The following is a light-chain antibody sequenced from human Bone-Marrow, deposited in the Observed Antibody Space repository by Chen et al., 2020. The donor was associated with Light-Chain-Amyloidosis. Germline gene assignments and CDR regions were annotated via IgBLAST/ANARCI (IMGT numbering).Light chain of an antibody. J-gene: IGLJ3*02. CDR1: SIGSTS. CDR3: QVWDRSSDRPV. Sequence: SYVLTQPSSVSVAPGQTATIACGGKSIGSTSVHWYQQTPGQAPLLVVYDDSDRPSGIPERLWGCKSGKTAALTVSGVEAGDEADDYCQVWDRSSDRPVFGGGTKLTVL. CDR2: DDS. V-gene: IGLV3-21*02.